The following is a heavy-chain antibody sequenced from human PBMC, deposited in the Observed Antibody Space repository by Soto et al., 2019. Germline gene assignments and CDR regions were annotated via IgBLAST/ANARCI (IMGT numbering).Heavy chain of an antibody. CDR2: IYWDDDK. Sequence: QITLKESGPTLIKPTQTLTLTCTFSGFSLSTSGVGVDWIRQPPGKALEWLALIYWDDDKRYSPSLKSRLTITKDTSKNQVVLTMTNMDPVDTATYYCAHSRSGLGGANFDYWGQGTLVTVSS. CDR3: AHSRSGLGGANFDY. D-gene: IGHD3-16*01. J-gene: IGHJ4*02. CDR1: GFSLSTSGVG. V-gene: IGHV2-5*02.